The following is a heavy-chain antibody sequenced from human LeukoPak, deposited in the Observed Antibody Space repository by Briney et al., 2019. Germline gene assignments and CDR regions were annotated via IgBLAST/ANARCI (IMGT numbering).Heavy chain of an antibody. CDR3: ARSLSRTTGVDY. J-gene: IGHJ4*02. CDR1: GYTFTSYA. D-gene: IGHD4-17*01. CDR2: ISAGNGNT. V-gene: IGHV1-3*01. Sequence: ASVKVSCKASGYTFTSYAIHWVRQAPGQRLEWMGWISAGNGNTKYSQNFQGRVTFISNTSATTAFMELSSLRSEDTAVYYCARSLSRTTGVDYWGQGTLVTVSS.